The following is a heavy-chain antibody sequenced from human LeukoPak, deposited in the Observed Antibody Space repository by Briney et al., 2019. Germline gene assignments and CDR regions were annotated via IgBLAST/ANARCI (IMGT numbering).Heavy chain of an antibody. CDR1: GGSIRSSYYY. V-gene: IGHV4-39*07. CDR3: VGNGYYALDY. J-gene: IGHJ4*02. D-gene: IGHD2/OR15-2a*01. CDR2: IYDSGST. Sequence: SETLSLTCTVSGGSIRSSYYYWGWIRQPPGKGLEWIGSIYDSGSTYYNPSLKSRVTISVDKSKNHLSLKLTSVTAADTAVYFCVGNGYYALDYWGQGALVTVAS.